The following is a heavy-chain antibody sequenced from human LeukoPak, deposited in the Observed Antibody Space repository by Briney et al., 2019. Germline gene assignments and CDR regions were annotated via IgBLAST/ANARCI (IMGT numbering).Heavy chain of an antibody. J-gene: IGHJ4*02. CDR1: GFTFSSYS. V-gene: IGHV3-21*01. CDR2: ISSSSSYI. D-gene: IGHD5-12*01. Sequence: GGSLRLSCAASGFTFSSYSMNWVRQAPGKGLEWVSSISSSSSYIYYADSVKGRFTISRDNAKNSLYLQMNSLRAEDTAVYYCARGGYSGYPFDYWGQGTPVTVSS. CDR3: ARGGYSGYPFDY.